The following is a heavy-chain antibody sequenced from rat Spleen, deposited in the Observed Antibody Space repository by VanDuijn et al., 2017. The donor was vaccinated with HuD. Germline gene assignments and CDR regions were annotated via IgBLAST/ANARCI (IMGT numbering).Heavy chain of an antibody. Sequence: EVQLQESGPGPVKVSESLSLTCSVTGHSITSSYRWNWIRKFPGNKMEWMGYIGYSGRTSYNPSLKSRISITRDTSKNQFFLQLNSVTIEDTATYYCARYRDSYGHVGIFDYWGLGVMVTVSS. CDR2: IGYSGRT. CDR1: GHSITSSY. V-gene: IGHV3-1*01. D-gene: IGHD1-12*01. CDR3: ARYRDSYGHVGIFDY. J-gene: IGHJ2*01.